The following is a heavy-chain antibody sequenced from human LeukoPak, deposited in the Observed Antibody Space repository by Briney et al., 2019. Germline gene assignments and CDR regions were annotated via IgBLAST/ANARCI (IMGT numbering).Heavy chain of an antibody. D-gene: IGHD6-19*01. J-gene: IGHJ4*02. Sequence: SETLSLTCTVSAYSISSGYYWGWIRQPPGKGLEWIGSMFRTGPTYYKPSLQSRLTISIDTSKNQFSLRVSSVTAADTAVYFCARDRRAVAEPAFDYWGQGTLVTVSS. CDR2: MFRTGPT. CDR3: ARDRRAVAEPAFDY. CDR1: AYSISSGYY. V-gene: IGHV4-38-2*02.